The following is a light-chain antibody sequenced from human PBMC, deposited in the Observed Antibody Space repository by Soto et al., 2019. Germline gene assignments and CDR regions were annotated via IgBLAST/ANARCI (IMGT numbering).Light chain of an antibody. Sequence: EIVMTHSPATLSVSPWGIATLSCRASQSISDTLAWYQQKPGQAPRLLIHGASTRATGFPARFSGSGSGTDFTLTISRLEPEDFAVYYCQQYGSSLTFGQGTKVDIK. CDR1: QSISDT. CDR3: QQYGSSLT. V-gene: IGKV3-15*01. J-gene: IGKJ1*01. CDR2: GAS.